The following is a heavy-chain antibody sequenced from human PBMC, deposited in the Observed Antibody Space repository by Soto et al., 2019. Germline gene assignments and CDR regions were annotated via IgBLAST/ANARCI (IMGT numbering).Heavy chain of an antibody. J-gene: IGHJ3*01. V-gene: IGHV4-4*07. CDR2: IYRSGHT. Sequence: QVQLQESGPGLVTASETLSLTCPGSGGAISALYWNCIRHPAGKGLEWIRRIYRSGHTNYNPSLECRVTLSRYPWKNKFALALGSMTAADTAVYYCGRGLSTSSIGTFDFCGRGSTVTVSS. D-gene: IGHD2-2*01. CDR1: GGAISALY. CDR3: GRGLSTSSIGTFDF.